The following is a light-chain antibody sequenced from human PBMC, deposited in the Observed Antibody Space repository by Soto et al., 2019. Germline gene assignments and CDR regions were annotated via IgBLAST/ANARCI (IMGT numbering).Light chain of an antibody. CDR3: QQDNNWPPWT. Sequence: DIQLTQSPSSLSASVGDRVTITCRASQGMSSYLAWYQQKPGKAPKLLIYAASTLESGVPTKFSGSGSGTEFTHTISSLHSADFAVHYCQQDNNWPPWTFGQGTKVEIK. V-gene: IGKV1-9*01. CDR2: AAS. J-gene: IGKJ1*01. CDR1: QGMSSY.